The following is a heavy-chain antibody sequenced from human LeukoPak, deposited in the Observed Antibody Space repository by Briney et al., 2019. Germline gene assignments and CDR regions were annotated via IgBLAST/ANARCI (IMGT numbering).Heavy chain of an antibody. CDR3: ARAAGGEYFDY. Sequence: GASVKVSCKASGYTFTSYYMHWVRQAPGQGLEWMGIINPSGGSTSYAQKFQGRITMTRDTSTSTVYMELSSLRSEDTAVYYCARAAGGEYFDYWGQGTLVTVSS. J-gene: IGHJ4*02. D-gene: IGHD3-10*01. CDR2: INPSGGST. V-gene: IGHV1-46*01. CDR1: GYTFTSYY.